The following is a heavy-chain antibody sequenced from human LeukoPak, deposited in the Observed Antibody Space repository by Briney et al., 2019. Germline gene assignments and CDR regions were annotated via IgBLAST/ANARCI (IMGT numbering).Heavy chain of an antibody. CDR1: GFTFSSYS. V-gene: IGHV3-21*01. CDR3: ASVGDGSGSYYNRRDAFDI. J-gene: IGHJ3*02. CDR2: ISSSSSYI. Sequence: PGGSLRLSCAASGFTFSSYSMNWVRQAPGKGLEWVSSISSSSSYIYYADSVKGRFTISRDNAKNSLYLQMNSLRAEDTAVYYCASVGDGSGSYYNRRDAFDIWGQGTMVTVSS. D-gene: IGHD3-10*01.